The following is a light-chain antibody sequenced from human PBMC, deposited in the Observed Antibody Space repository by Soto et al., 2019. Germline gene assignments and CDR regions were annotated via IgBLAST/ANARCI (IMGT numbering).Light chain of an antibody. CDR2: DAS. CDR1: QSVSSY. Sequence: PGERATLSCRASQSVSSYLAWYQQKPGQAPRLLIYDASNRATGIPARFSGSGSGTDFTLTISSLEPEDFAVYYCQQRTIFGPGTKVDI. V-gene: IGKV3-11*01. J-gene: IGKJ3*01. CDR3: QQRTI.